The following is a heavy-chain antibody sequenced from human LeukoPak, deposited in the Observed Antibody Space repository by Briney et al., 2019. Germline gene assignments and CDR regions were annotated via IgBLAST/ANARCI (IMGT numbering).Heavy chain of an antibody. V-gene: IGHV3-30-3*01. J-gene: IGHJ1*01. CDR1: GFTFSSYA. Sequence: GGSLRLSCAASGFTFSSYAMHWVRQAPGKGLEWVAVISYDGSNKYYADSVKGRFTISRDNSKNTLYLQMNSLRAEDTAVYYCARDQSGNYPSQYFQHWGQGTLVTVSS. D-gene: IGHD1-26*01. CDR3: ARDQSGNYPSQYFQH. CDR2: ISYDGSNK.